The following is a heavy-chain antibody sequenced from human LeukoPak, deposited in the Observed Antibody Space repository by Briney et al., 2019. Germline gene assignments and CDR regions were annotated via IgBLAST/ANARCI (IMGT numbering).Heavy chain of an antibody. CDR2: ISSSSSTI. CDR3: TRERGVGFGEVGNLDS. J-gene: IGHJ4*02. CDR1: GFTFSSYS. Sequence: GGSLRLSCAASGFTFSSYSMNWVRQAPGKGLEWVSYISSSSSTIYYADSVKGRFTISRDNAKNSLYLQMNSLRAEDTAIYYCTRERGVGFGEVGNLDSWGQGALVIVSS. V-gene: IGHV3-48*04. D-gene: IGHD3-10*01.